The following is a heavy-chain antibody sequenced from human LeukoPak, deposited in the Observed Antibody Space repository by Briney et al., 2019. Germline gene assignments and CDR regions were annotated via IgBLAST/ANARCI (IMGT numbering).Heavy chain of an antibody. CDR2: ISAYNGNT. CDR1: GYTFTSYG. Sequence: ASVKVACKASGYTFTSYGISWVRQAPGQGLEWMGWISAYNGNTNYAQKLQGRVTMTTDTSTSTAYMELRSLRSDDTAVYYCARWGGYYDSSGQLDYWGQGTLVTVSS. D-gene: IGHD3-22*01. J-gene: IGHJ4*02. CDR3: ARWGGYYDSSGQLDY. V-gene: IGHV1-18*01.